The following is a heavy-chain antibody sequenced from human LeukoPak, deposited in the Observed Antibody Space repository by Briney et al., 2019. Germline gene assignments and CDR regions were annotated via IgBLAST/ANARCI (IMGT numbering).Heavy chain of an antibody. CDR1: GYSFTSYW. V-gene: IGHV5-51*01. CDR3: CIRVYSGYDPNWFDP. J-gene: IGHJ5*02. Sequence: GESLKISCQGSGYSFTSYWIDRVRQMPGKGLGWMGIIYPGDSDTRYSPSFQGQVTISADKSISTAYLQWSSLKASDTAMYYCCIRVYSGYDPNWFDPWGQGTLVTVSS. CDR2: IYPGDSDT. D-gene: IGHD5-12*01.